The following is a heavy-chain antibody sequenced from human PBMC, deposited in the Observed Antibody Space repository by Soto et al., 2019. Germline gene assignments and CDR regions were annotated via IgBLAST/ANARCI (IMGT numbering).Heavy chain of an antibody. D-gene: IGHD2-15*01. CDR2: IYHSGST. V-gene: IGHV4-30-2*01. CDR1: GGSISSGGFS. J-gene: IGHJ4*02. Sequence: QLQLQESGSGLVKPSQTLSLTCAVSGGSISSGGFSWTWIRQPPGKGLEWIGYIYHSGSTYYHPSLKSRVTISVDRSKNQFSLKLSSMTAADTAVYYCARGVVGAEIDYWGQGTLVTVSS. CDR3: ARGVVGAEIDY.